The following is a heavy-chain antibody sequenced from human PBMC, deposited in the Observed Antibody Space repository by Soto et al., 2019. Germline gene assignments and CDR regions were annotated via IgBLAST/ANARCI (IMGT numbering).Heavy chain of an antibody. J-gene: IGHJ5*02. D-gene: IGHD3-22*01. V-gene: IGHV3-23*01. CDR2: ITGTDGTT. Sequence: PGGSLRLSCAASGLTFSSYGMSWVRQAPGKGLEWVSAITGTDGTTYYADSVKGRFTISRDNSKNTLYLLMNSLRAEDTAVYYCAKCTAVGYYSPFDPWGQGTQVTVSS. CDR1: GLTFSSYG. CDR3: AKCTAVGYYSPFDP.